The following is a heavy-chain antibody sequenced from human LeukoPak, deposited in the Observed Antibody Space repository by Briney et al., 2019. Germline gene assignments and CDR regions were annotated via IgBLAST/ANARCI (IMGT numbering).Heavy chain of an antibody. CDR1: GFTFTDYS. D-gene: IGHD6-13*01. Sequence: PGGSLTLSCAAAGFTFTDYSMNWVRQAPGKGLEWVSTISSDSGHIYYADSVKGRFTISRDNAENSLYLQINSLRAEDTAVYYCARDARQQLVERFDYWGQGTLVTVSS. J-gene: IGHJ4*02. V-gene: IGHV3-21*04. CDR2: ISSDSGHI. CDR3: ARDARQQLVERFDY.